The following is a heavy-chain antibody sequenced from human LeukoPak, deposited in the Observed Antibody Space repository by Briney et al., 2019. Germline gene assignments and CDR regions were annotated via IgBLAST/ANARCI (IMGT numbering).Heavy chain of an antibody. D-gene: IGHD3-10*01. CDR3: ARAVWFGEFHNWFDP. V-gene: IGHV3-48*04. CDR1: GFTFSSFA. J-gene: IGHJ5*02. Sequence: PGGSLRLSCAASGFTFSSFAMNWVRQAPGKGLEWVSYISSSSSTIYYADSVKGRFTISRDNAKNSLYLQMNSLRAEDTAVYYCARAVWFGEFHNWFDPWGQGTLVTVSS. CDR2: ISSSSSTI.